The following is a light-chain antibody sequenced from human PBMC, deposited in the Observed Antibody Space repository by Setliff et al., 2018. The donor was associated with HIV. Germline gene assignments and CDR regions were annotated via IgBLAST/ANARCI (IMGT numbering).Light chain of an antibody. J-gene: IGLJ1*01. CDR3: SSYTNHGVLFV. CDR1: SSDVGAYNY. CDR2: DVS. Sequence: QSVLTQPASVSGSPGQSITISCTGTSSDVGAYNYVSWYQQHPGKGPKLIVFDVSRRPSGVSHRFSGSKSGNTASLTISGLENEDEADYYCSSYTNHGVLFVFGTGTRSPS. V-gene: IGLV2-14*03.